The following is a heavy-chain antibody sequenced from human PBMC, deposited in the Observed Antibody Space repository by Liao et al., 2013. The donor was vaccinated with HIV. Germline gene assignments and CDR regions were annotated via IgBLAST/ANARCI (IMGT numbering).Heavy chain of an antibody. CDR2: VNHSGST. CDR3: ARGRKWWKSGNRYYFDY. Sequence: QVQLQQWGAGLLKPSETLSLTCAVYGGSFSGYYWSWIRQPPREGAWSGLGKVNHSGSTNYNPSLKSRVTISVDTSKNQFSLKLSSVTAADTAVYYCARGRKWWKSGNRYYFDYWGQGTLVTVSS. CDR1: GGSFSGYY. J-gene: IGHJ4*02. V-gene: IGHV4-34*01. D-gene: IGHD2-15*01.